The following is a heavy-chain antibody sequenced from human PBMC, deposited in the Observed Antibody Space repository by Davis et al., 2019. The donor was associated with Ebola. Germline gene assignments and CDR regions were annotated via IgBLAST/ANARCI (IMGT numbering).Heavy chain of an antibody. D-gene: IGHD3-10*01. CDR3: ARENLVGGFDY. CDR2: IYYSGST. J-gene: IGHJ4*02. CDR1: GGSISSSSYY. V-gene: IGHV4-39*07. Sequence: SETLSLTCTVSGGSISSSSYYWGWIRQPPGKGLEWIGGIYYSGSTYYNPSLKSRVTVSVDTSKNQFSLKLSSVTAADTAVYYCARENLVGGFDYWGQGTLVTVSS.